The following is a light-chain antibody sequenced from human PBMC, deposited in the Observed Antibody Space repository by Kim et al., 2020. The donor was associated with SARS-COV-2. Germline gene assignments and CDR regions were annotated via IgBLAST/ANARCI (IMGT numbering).Light chain of an antibody. CDR2: GKN. CDR3: NSRDSNDNVV. V-gene: IGLV3-19*01. Sequence: VALGQTVRITCQGDSLRSYYATWYQQKPRQAPILVIYGKNNRPSGIPDRFSGSSSGNTASFTITGTQAGDEADYYCNSRDSNDNVVFGGGTKLTVL. CDR1: SLRSYY. J-gene: IGLJ2*01.